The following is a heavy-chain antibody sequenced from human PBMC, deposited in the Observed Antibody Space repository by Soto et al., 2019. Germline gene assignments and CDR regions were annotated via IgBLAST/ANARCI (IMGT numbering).Heavy chain of an antibody. CDR1: GFTFSSYA. D-gene: IGHD6-6*01. V-gene: IGHV3-30-3*01. Sequence: QVQLVESGGGVVQPGRSLRLSCAASGFTFSSYAMHWVRQAPGKGLEWVAVISYDGSNKYYADSVKGRFTISRDNSKNTLYLQMNSLRAEDTAVYYCAGDRGWQLVLLTVDYWGQGTLVTVSS. CDR2: ISYDGSNK. J-gene: IGHJ4*02. CDR3: AGDRGWQLVLLTVDY.